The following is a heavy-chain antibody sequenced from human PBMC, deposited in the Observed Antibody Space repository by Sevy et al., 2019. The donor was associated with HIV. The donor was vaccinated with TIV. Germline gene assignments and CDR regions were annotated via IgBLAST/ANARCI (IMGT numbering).Heavy chain of an antibody. Sequence: ASVKVSCKASGYTFTSYDFNWVRQATGQGLEWMGWINPKSGNTGYAQKFQGRVTMTRNTSISTAYMELSSLRSEDTAVYYCASVYSSRWDDAFDIWGQGTMVTVSS. CDR2: INPKSGNT. D-gene: IGHD6-13*01. V-gene: IGHV1-8*01. J-gene: IGHJ3*02. CDR1: GYTFTSYD. CDR3: ASVYSSRWDDAFDI.